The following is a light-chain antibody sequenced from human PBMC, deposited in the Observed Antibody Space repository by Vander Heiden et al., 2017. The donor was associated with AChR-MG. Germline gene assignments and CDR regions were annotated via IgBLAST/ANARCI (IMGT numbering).Light chain of an antibody. CDR1: QSLLHSNGYNY. CDR3: RQAPQTPYT. CDR2: LGS. Sequence: DIVMTQSPLSLPVTPGEPASISCRSSQSLLHSNGYNYLDWYLQKPGQSPQLLIYLGSSRASGVPDRFSGSGSGTDFTLKISRVEADDVGVYYCRQAPQTPYTFGQGAKLEIK. J-gene: IGKJ2*01. V-gene: IGKV2-28*01.